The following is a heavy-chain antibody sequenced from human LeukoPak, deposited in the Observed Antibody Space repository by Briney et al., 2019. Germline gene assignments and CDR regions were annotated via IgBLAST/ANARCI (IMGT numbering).Heavy chain of an antibody. CDR1: GDSLSSYY. CDR2: IYCSGST. V-gene: IGHV4-59*01. Sequence: SEELSLTCTGTGDSLSSYYWSWIRKPPGKGLEWVGYIYCSGSTNYNPSLKSRVTISVATSKTQFSLKLSSVTAADTAVYYCARVLFYGAYSGPLGAYDYWGQGTLVTVSS. D-gene: IGHD4-17*01. CDR3: ARVLFYGAYSGPLGAYDY. J-gene: IGHJ4*02.